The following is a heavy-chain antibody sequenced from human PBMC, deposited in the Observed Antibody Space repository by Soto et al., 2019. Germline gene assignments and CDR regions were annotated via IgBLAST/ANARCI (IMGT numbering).Heavy chain of an antibody. J-gene: IGHJ4*02. V-gene: IGHV3-30-3*01. CDR3: ARESPGYFDY. Sequence: PGGSLRLSCAASGFTFSSYALHWVRQVPGKGLEWVAFISFDGSNKYYKDSVKGRFTISRDNSKNTLYLQVNSLRAEDTAVYYCARESPGYFDYWGQGTLVTVS. CDR2: ISFDGSNK. CDR1: GFTFSSYA. D-gene: IGHD2-15*01.